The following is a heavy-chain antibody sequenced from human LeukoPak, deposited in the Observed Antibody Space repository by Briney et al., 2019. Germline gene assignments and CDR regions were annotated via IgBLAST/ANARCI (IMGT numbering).Heavy chain of an antibody. Sequence: GGSLRLSCAASRFTFTNYSMNWVRQAPGKGLEWVSSISSLSNYIYYADSVKGRFTISRDNAKNSLYLQMNSLRAEDTALYYCARGGENSGFDYWGQGTLVIISS. D-gene: IGHD6-19*01. CDR2: ISSLSNYI. CDR1: RFTFTNYS. V-gene: IGHV3-21*01. J-gene: IGHJ4*02. CDR3: ARGGENSGFDY.